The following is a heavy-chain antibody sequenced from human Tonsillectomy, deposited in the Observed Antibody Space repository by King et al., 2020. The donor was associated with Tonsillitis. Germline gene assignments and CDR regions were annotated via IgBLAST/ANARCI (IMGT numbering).Heavy chain of an antibody. D-gene: IGHD5-12*01. CDR1: GYTFSGYY. J-gene: IGHJ5*02. CDR3: ARAFSGYDFFWYDH. Sequence: VQLVESGAEVKKPGASVKVSCKASGYTFSGYYMHWVRQAPGQGLEWMGWIHPKSGGTNYVQKFQGRVTMTRDTSISTVYMELSRLTSDDTAIYYCARAFSGYDFFWYDHWGQGTLVTVSS. V-gene: IGHV1-2*02. CDR2: IHPKSGGT.